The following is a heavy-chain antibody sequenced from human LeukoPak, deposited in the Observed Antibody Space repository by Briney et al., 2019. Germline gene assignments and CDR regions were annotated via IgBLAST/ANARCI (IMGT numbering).Heavy chain of an antibody. CDR3: ARDRIQLWHAFFDY. V-gene: IGHV3-53*01. CDR1: GFTFSRHG. J-gene: IGHJ4*02. CDR2: IYSGGST. Sequence: PGGSLRLSCAPSGFTFSRHGMHWVRQAPGKGLEWVSVIYSGGSTYYADSVKGRFTISRDNSKNTLYLQMNSLRAEDTAVYYCARDRIQLWHAFFDYWGQGTLVTVSS. D-gene: IGHD5-18*01.